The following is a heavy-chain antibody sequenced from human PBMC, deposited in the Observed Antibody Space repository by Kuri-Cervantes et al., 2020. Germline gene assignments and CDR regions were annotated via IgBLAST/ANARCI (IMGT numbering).Heavy chain of an antibody. CDR2: MKRDGSES. V-gene: IGHV3-7*01. CDR3: ARLDTAMGGRAY. Sequence: GESLKISCAAAGFTVSSNYIRWVRQAPGKGLEWVAMMKRDGSESYYVDSVTGRFTISRDNAKNSLYLQMNSLRAEDTAMYYCARLDTAMGGRAYWGQGTLVTVSS. CDR1: GFTVSSNY. D-gene: IGHD5-18*01. J-gene: IGHJ4*02.